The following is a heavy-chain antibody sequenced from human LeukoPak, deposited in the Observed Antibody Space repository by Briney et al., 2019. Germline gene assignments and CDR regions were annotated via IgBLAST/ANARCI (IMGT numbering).Heavy chain of an antibody. CDR1: GFTVSSNY. V-gene: IGHV3-53*01. J-gene: IGHJ4*02. D-gene: IGHD4-17*01. CDR3: AGLYGDYGPYYFDY. Sequence: GGSLRLSCAASGFTVSSNYMSWVRQAPGKGLEWVSVIYSGGSTYYADSVKGRFTIPRDNSKNTLYLQMNSLRAEDTAVYYCAGLYGDYGPYYFDYWGQGTLVTVSS. CDR2: IYSGGST.